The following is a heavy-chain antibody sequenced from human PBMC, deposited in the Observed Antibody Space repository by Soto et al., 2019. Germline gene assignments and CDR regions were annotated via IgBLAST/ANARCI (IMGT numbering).Heavy chain of an antibody. CDR3: AREPLRRYFDY. J-gene: IGHJ4*02. V-gene: IGHV4-61*01. CDR1: GCSVCSGSYY. CDR2: IYYSGST. Sequence: SETPSITCTVSGCSVCSGSYYWSWIRQPPGKGLEWIGYIYYSGSTNYNPSLKSRVTISVDTSKNQFSLKLSSVTAADTAVYYCAREPLRRYFDYWGQGTLVTVSS.